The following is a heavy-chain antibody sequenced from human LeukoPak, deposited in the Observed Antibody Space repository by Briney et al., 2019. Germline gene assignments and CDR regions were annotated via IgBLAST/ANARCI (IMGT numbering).Heavy chain of an antibody. J-gene: IGHJ2*01. CDR1: GFTFSSYG. Sequence: GGSLRLSCAASGFTFSSYGMHWVRQAPGKGLEWVAVISYDGSNKYYADSVKGRFTISRDNSKNTLYLQMNSLRAEDTAVYYCAKGRIRSYSSSWYRPWYFDLWGRGTLVTVSS. D-gene: IGHD6-13*01. V-gene: IGHV3-30*18. CDR2: ISYDGSNK. CDR3: AKGRIRSYSSSWYRPWYFDL.